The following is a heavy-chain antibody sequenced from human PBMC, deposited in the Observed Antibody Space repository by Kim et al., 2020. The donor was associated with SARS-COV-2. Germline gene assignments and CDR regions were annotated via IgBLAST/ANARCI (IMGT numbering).Heavy chain of an antibody. V-gene: IGHV3-30-3*01. J-gene: IGHJ6*01. CDR1: GFTFSSYA. D-gene: IGHD3-10*01. CDR2: ISYDGSDK. Sequence: GGSLRLSCAASGFTFSSYAMHWVRQAPGKGLEWVAGISYDGSDKYSDYSVKGRFTISRDNSKNTLYLQMNSQRAKDTAVYDCARVGFGEEGGYLYHDYYG. CDR3: ARVGFGEEGGYLYHDYYG.